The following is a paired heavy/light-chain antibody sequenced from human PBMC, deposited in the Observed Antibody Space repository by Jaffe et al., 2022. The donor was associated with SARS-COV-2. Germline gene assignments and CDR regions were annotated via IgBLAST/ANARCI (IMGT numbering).Heavy chain of an antibody. CDR2: ISAYNGNT. CDR3: AVRDGRDMGIRSSSHYGMDV. V-gene: IGHV1-18*01. D-gene: IGHD6-13*01. Sequence: QVQLVQSGAEVKKPGASVKVSCKASGYTFTSYGISWVRQAPGQGLEWMGWISAYNGNTNYAQKLQGRVTMTTDTSTSTAYMELRSLRSDDTAVYYCAVRDGRDMGIRSSSHYGMDVWGQGTTVTVSS. J-gene: IGHJ6*02. CDR1: GYTFTSYG.
Light chain of an antibody. CDR1: QSVSSY. CDR3: QQRRA. V-gene: IGKV3-11*01. Sequence: EIVLTQSPATLSLSPGERATLSCRASQSVSSYLAWYQQKPGQAPRLLIYDASNRATGIPARFSGSGSGTDFTLTISSLEPEDFAVYYCQQRRAFGGGTKVEIK. J-gene: IGKJ4*01. CDR2: DAS.